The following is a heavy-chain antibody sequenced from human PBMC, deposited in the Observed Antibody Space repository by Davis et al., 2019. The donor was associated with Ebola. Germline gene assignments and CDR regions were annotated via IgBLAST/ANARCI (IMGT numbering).Heavy chain of an antibody. V-gene: IGHV3-48*01. J-gene: IGHJ4*02. Sequence: GESLKISCAASGFTVSSNYMSWVRQAPGKGLEWVSYISSGSSTIYYADSVKGRFTISRDNSKNTLYLQMNSLRAEDTAVYYCAKDWVAAGWGFDYWGQGTLVTVSS. CDR1: GFTVSSNY. CDR2: ISSGSSTI. D-gene: IGHD6-13*01. CDR3: AKDWVAAGWGFDY.